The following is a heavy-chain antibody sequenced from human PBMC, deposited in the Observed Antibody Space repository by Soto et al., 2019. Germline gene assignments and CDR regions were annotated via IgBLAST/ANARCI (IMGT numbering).Heavy chain of an antibody. D-gene: IGHD6-13*01. Sequence: QVQLVQSGAEVKKPGASVKVSCKASGYTFTSYGISWVRQAPGQGLEWLGWISAYNGHTNYAQKLQGRVTMTTDTSTRSADMELRSLSSDDTAVYYCASGLRTMLAAASYCQHWGQGTLVTVAA. CDR2: ISAYNGHT. V-gene: IGHV1-18*04. J-gene: IGHJ1*01. CDR1: GYTFTSYG. CDR3: ASGLRTMLAAASYCQH.